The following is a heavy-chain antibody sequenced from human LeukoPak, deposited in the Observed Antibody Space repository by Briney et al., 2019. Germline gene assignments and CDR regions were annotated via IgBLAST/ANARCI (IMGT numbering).Heavy chain of an antibody. CDR3: ATNDILTGYNYYYYMDV. D-gene: IGHD3-9*01. V-gene: IGHV1-2*02. CDR2: INPNSGGT. J-gene: IGHJ6*03. CDR1: GYTFTGYY. Sequence: ASVKVSCRASGYTFTGYYMHWVRQAPGQGLEWMGWINPNSGGTNYAQKFQGRVTMTRDTSISTAYMELSRLRSDDTAVYYCATNDILTGYNYYYYMDVWGKGTTVTVSS.